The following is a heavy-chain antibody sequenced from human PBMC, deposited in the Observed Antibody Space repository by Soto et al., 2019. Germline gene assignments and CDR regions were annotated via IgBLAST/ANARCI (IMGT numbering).Heavy chain of an antibody. CDR3: ARDYGHQWLVQSDYYYYGMDV. V-gene: IGHV1-18*01. D-gene: IGHD6-19*01. Sequence: QVQLVQSGAEVKKPGASVKVSCKASGYTFTSYGISWVRQAPGQGLEWMGWISAYNGNTNYAQKLQGRVTMTTDTSTSTAYMELRSLRSDDTAVYYCARDYGHQWLVQSDYYYYGMDVWGQGTTVTVSS. J-gene: IGHJ6*02. CDR1: GYTFTSYG. CDR2: ISAYNGNT.